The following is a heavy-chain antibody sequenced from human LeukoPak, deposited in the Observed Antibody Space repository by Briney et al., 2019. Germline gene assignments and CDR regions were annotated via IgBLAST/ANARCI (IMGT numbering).Heavy chain of an antibody. CDR1: GFTFSSYS. CDR3: ARDGTGYCGGGSCYTYYYYYYGMDV. J-gene: IGHJ6*02. Sequence: GVSLRLSCAASGFTFSSYSMNWVRQAPGKGLEWVSSISRSSSYIYYADSVKGRFTISRDNAKNSLYLQMNSLRAEDTAVYYCARDGTGYCGGGSCYTYYYYYYGMDVWGQGTTVTVSS. D-gene: IGHD2-15*01. CDR2: ISRSSSYI. V-gene: IGHV3-21*01.